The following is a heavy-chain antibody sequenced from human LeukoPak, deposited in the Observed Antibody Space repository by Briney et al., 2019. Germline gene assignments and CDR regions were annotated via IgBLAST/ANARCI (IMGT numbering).Heavy chain of an antibody. CDR2: IWYDGSNK. V-gene: IGHV3-33*01. J-gene: IGHJ4*02. D-gene: IGHD3-22*01. CDR3: ARGAYYYDSSGYYHTDY. Sequence: GGSLRLSCAASGFTFSSYGMHWVRQAPGKGLEWVAVIWYDGSNKYYADSVKGRFTISRDNSKNTLYLQMNSLRAEDTAVYYCARGAYYYDSSGYYHTDYWGQGTLVTVSS. CDR1: GFTFSSYG.